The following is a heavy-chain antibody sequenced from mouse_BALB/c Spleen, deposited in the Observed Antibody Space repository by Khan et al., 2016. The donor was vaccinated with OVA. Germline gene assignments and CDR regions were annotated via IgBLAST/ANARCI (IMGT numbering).Heavy chain of an antibody. D-gene: IGHD4-1*01. CDR3: ARHLSGSFAY. V-gene: IGHV5-6*01. CDR2: INSDGYST. Sequence: EVQGVESGGDLVRPGGSLKLSCAASGFTFSAYGMSWVRQSPDKRLEWVATINSDGYSTYYPASLKGRFIISRDNDTNTLYLQMRSLKSEDTAMYYCARHLSGSFAYWGQGTLVTVSA. CDR1: GFTFSAYG. J-gene: IGHJ3*01.